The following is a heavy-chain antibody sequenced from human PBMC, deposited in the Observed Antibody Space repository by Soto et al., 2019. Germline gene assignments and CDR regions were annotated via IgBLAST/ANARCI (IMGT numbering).Heavy chain of an antibody. V-gene: IGHV5-10-1*01. D-gene: IGHD6-13*01. CDR1: GYSFTSYW. J-gene: IGHJ6*02. Sequence: GESLKISCKGSGYSFTSYWISWVRQMPGKGVEWMGRIDPSDSYTNYSPSFQGHVTISADKSISTAYLQWSSLKASDTAMYYCARHKYSSSWQTQYYYYGMDVWGQGTTVTVSS. CDR2: IDPSDSYT. CDR3: ARHKYSSSWQTQYYYYGMDV.